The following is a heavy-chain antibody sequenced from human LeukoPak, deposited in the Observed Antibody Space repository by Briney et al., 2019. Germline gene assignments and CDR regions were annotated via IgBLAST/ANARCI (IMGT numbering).Heavy chain of an antibody. CDR2: IYYSGST. CDR1: GGSFSSYY. CDR3: ARQPGGVTNYFDY. Sequence: SETLSLTCAVYGGSFSSYYWGWIRQPPGKGREWIGSIYYSGSTYYNPSLKSRVTISVDSSRNQFSLKLSSVTAADTAVYYCARQPGGVTNYFDYWGQGTLVTVSS. J-gene: IGHJ4*02. D-gene: IGHD2-21*02. V-gene: IGHV4-39*01.